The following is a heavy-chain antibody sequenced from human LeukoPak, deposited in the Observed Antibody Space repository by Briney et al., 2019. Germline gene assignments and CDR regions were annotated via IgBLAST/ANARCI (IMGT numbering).Heavy chain of an antibody. CDR3: ARDYGYYDSSGYLLRVYFDY. CDR1: GGSISSSSYY. V-gene: IGHV4-39*07. J-gene: IGHJ4*02. CDR2: IYYSGST. D-gene: IGHD3-22*01. Sequence: SETLSLTCTVSGGSISSSSYYWGWIRQPPGKGLEWIGSIYYSGSTNYNPSLKSRVTISVDKSKNQFSLKLSSVTAADTAVYYCARDYGYYDSSGYLLRVYFDYWGQGTLVTVSS.